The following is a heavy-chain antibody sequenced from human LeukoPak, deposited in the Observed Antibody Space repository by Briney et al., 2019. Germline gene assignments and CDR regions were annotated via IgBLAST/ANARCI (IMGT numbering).Heavy chain of an antibody. V-gene: IGHV3-23*01. D-gene: IGHD3-22*01. CDR2: ISGSGGST. CDR1: GFTFSSYA. Sequence: GGSLRLSCAASGFTFSSYAMSWVRQAAGKGLEWVSGISGSGGSTYYADSVKGRFTISRDNSKNTLYLQMNSLRAEDTAVYYCAKDQRPGYYDSSGYYYWGQGTLVTVSS. CDR3: AKDQRPGYYDSSGYYY. J-gene: IGHJ4*02.